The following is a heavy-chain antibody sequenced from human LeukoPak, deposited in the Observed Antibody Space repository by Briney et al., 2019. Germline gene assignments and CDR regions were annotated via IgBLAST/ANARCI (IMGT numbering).Heavy chain of an antibody. Sequence: ASVKVSCKASGYTFTGYYMHWVRQAPGQGLEWMGWINPNSGGTNYAQKFQGRVTMTRDTSISTAYMELSRLRSDDTAVYYCARAGDPYYDSSGVVFCYWGQGTLVTVSS. CDR3: ARAGDPYYDSSGVVFCY. CDR2: INPNSGGT. CDR1: GYTFTGYY. V-gene: IGHV1-2*02. J-gene: IGHJ4*02. D-gene: IGHD3-22*01.